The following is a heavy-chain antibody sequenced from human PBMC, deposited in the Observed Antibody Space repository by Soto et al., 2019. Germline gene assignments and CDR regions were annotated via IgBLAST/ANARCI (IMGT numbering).Heavy chain of an antibody. Sequence: QGQLVQAGAEVKKPGSSVKVSCKSSGDTFTSYSIAWMRQAPGQGFEWMGGIIPKFGSTKYARKFPKRVTITADESTSTAYVELSGLSSADTAVYFCSRGRTSSRFAVIFHWWGQGTRVTVSS. D-gene: IGHD2-2*01. CDR2: IIPKFGST. CDR3: SRGRTSSRFAVIFHW. V-gene: IGHV1-69*01. J-gene: IGHJ1*01. CDR1: GDTFTSYS.